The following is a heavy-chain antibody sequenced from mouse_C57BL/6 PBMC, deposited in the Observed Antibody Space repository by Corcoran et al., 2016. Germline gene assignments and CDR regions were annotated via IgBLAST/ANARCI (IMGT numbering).Heavy chain of an antibody. V-gene: IGHV1-80*01. CDR2: IYPGDGDT. J-gene: IGHJ1*03. Sequence: QVQLQQSGAELVKPGASVKISCKASGYAFSSYWMNWVKQRPGKGLEWIGQIYPGDGDTNYNGKFKGKATLTADKSSSTAYMQLSSLTSEDSAVYFCARSVTTVVATDFYVWGTGTTVTVSS. CDR1: GYAFSSYW. D-gene: IGHD1-1*01. CDR3: ARSVTTVVATDFYV.